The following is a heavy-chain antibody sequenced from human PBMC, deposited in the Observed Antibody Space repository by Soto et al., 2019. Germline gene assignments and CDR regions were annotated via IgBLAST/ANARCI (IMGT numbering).Heavy chain of an antibody. J-gene: IGHJ6*02. CDR1: GGSISSGGYY. Sequence: SETLSLTCTVSGGSISSGGYYWSWIRQHPGKGLEWIGYIYYSGSTYYNPSLKSRVTISVDTSKNQFSLKLSSVTAADTAVYYCARAGSCSSTSCSRDYYYYGMDVWGQGTTGTVSS. V-gene: IGHV4-31*03. CDR2: IYYSGST. CDR3: ARAGSCSSTSCSRDYYYYGMDV. D-gene: IGHD2-2*01.